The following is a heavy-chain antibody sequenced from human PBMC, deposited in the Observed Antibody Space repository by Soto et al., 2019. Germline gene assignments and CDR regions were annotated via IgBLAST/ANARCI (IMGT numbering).Heavy chain of an antibody. D-gene: IGHD6-19*01. J-gene: IGHJ4*02. Sequence: GSLRLSCAASGFTFNSYAMSWVRQAPGKGLEWVSAISGSGGSTYYADSVKGRFTISRDNSKNTLYLQMNSLRAEDTAVYYCAKGRGSSGWFFDYWGRGTLVTVSS. CDR1: GFTFNSYA. CDR3: AKGRGSSGWFFDY. V-gene: IGHV3-23*01. CDR2: ISGSGGST.